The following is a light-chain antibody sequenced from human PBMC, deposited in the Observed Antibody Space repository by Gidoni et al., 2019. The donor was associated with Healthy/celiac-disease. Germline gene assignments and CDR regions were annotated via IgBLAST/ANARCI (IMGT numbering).Light chain of an antibody. V-gene: IGLV2-11*01. Sequence: CTGTSSDVGRYNYVSWYQQHPGKAPKLMIYDVSKRPSGVPDRFSGSKSGNTASLTISGLQAEDEADYYCCSYAGSYTFYVFGTGTKVTVL. CDR2: DVS. CDR1: SSDVGRYNY. CDR3: CSYAGSYTFYV. J-gene: IGLJ1*01.